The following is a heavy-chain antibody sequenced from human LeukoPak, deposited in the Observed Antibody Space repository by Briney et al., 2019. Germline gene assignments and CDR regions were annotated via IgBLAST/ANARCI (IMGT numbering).Heavy chain of an antibody. J-gene: IGHJ4*02. Sequence: GASVKVSCKASGYIFTDYYMHWVRQAPGQELGWMGRINPNSGGTNYAQKFQGRVTITADESTSTAYMELSSLRSEDTAVYYCARDFRYYGSGSYFDYWGQGTLVTVSS. CDR3: ARDFRYYGSGSYFDY. CDR1: GYIFTDYY. D-gene: IGHD3-10*01. CDR2: INPNSGGT. V-gene: IGHV1/OR15-1*04.